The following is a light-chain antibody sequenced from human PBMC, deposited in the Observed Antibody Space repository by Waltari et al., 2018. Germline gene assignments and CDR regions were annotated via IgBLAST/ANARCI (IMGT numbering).Light chain of an antibody. V-gene: IGKV3-15*01. Sequence: EIVMTQSPVMLSVSPGERVTLSCRAIQSVSSNLAWYQQRPGQAPRLLIYATSTRATGVPARFSGSGSGTEFSLTISSLQSEDLAVYYCQQYNIGATFGPGTKVDIK. J-gene: IGKJ3*01. CDR1: QSVSSN. CDR2: ATS. CDR3: QQYNIGAT.